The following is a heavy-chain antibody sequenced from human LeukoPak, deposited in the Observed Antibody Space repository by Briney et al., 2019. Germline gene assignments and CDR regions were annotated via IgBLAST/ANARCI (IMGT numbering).Heavy chain of an antibody. J-gene: IGHJ5*02. Sequence: PGGSLRLSCAASGFTFSSYAMSWVRQAPGKGLEWVSAISGSGGSTYYADSVKGRFTISRDNSKNTLYLQMNSLRAEDTAVYYCAKDPRMGQQLVPTWFDPWGQGTLVTVSS. D-gene: IGHD6-6*01. CDR2: ISGSGGST. CDR3: AKDPRMGQQLVPTWFDP. CDR1: GFTFSSYA. V-gene: IGHV3-23*01.